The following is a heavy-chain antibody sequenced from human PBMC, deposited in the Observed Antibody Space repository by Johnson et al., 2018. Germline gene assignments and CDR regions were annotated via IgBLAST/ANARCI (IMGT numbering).Heavy chain of an antibody. CDR2: IIPKFDTA. CDR1: GGTFKSYA. Sequence: QVQLVQSGAEVKKPGSSVKVSCKAAGGTFKSYAITWLRQAPGQGLEWMGGIIPKFDTADSAQKFQDRVTITADESTGTVYMELSSLGYEDTAVYYWAGGLSYKTDWGQGTLVTVSS. D-gene: IGHD3-16*02. CDR3: AGGLSYKTD. V-gene: IGHV1-69*12. J-gene: IGHJ1*01.